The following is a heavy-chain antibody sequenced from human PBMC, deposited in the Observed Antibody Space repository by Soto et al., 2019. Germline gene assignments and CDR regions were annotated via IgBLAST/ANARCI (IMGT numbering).Heavy chain of an antibody. D-gene: IGHD3-3*01. J-gene: IGHJ4*02. V-gene: IGHV3-48*02. CDR1: GFTFSAYG. CDR3: ASQIYAVVNAIDF. CDR2: ISGDRAYI. Sequence: EVQLLESGGGLVQPGGSLRLSCAASGFTFSAYGMNWVRQAPGKGLEWLSYISGDRAYIYYADSVRGRFTISRDNAENSLYLQMDNRRDEDTAVYYCASQIYAVVNAIDFWGQGNLVTVSS.